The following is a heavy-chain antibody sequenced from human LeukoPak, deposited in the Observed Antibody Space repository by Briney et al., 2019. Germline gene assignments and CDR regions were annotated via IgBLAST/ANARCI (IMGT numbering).Heavy chain of an antibody. V-gene: IGHV5-51*01. J-gene: IGHJ4*02. Sequence: GESLKISCKASGYRFPTYWIGWVRQLPGKSLEWMGIIYPGDSETRYSPSFQGQVTISADKSISTLYLQWNSLKVSDTAMYYCSRGLYASGWFIDYWGQGTLVTVSS. CDR1: GYRFPTYW. CDR2: IYPGDSET. CDR3: SRGLYASGWFIDY. D-gene: IGHD6-19*01.